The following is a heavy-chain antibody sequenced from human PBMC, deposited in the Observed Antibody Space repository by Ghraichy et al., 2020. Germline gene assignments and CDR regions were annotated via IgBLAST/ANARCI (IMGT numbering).Heavy chain of an antibody. CDR3: ARGGDSNIFYYGLDV. D-gene: IGHD2-21*02. CDR2: IYYSGST. J-gene: IGHJ6*02. CDR1: GTSISGYF. V-gene: IGHV4-59*01. Sequence: SQTLSLTCTVSGTSISGYFWSWIRQPPGKGLEWLGYIYYSGSTKYNPSLKSRVTISLDTSKNQFSLKLTSATAADTAVYYCARGGDSNIFYYGLDVWGRGTTVTVSS.